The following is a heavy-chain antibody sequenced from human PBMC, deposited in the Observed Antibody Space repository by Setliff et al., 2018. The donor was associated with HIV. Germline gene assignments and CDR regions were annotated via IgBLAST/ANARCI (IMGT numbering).Heavy chain of an antibody. V-gene: IGHV3-23*01. CDR2: ISGSGGST. CDR3: VKPYTGYYYDGSVYDDF. D-gene: IGHD3-22*01. CDR1: GFTFSSYA. Sequence: GGSLRLSCAASGFTFSSYAMSWVRQAPGKGLEWVSAISGSGGSTYYADSVKGRFTISRDNSKNTLYLQMSSLRPDDTAIYYCVKPYTGYYYDGSVYDDFWGQGTLVTVSS. J-gene: IGHJ4*02.